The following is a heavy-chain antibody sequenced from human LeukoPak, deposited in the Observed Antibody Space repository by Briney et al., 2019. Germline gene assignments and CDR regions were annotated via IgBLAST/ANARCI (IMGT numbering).Heavy chain of an antibody. CDR2: ISSSGSTI. CDR1: GFTFSSYE. CDR3: AREPNSGSYLFDY. Sequence: GGSLRLSCAASGFTFSSYEMNWVRQAPGKGLEWVSYISSSGSTIYYADAVKRRFTISRDNAKSSLYLQMNSLRAEDIAVYYYAREPNSGSYLFDYWGQGTMVSVA. D-gene: IGHD1-26*01. J-gene: IGHJ4*02. V-gene: IGHV3-48*03.